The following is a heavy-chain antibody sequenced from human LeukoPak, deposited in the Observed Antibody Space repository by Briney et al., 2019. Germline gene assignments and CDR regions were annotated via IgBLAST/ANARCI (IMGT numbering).Heavy chain of an antibody. V-gene: IGHV5-51*01. CDR2: TYPGDSDT. Sequence: GESLQISCQGSGSSFTSYWIGWVRQLPGKGLEWMGITYPGDSDTRYSPSFQGQVTISADKSISTAYLQWSSLKASDTAMYYCARRGYSGYDGTNWFDPWGQGTLVTVSS. CDR3: ARRGYSGYDGTNWFDP. J-gene: IGHJ5*02. CDR1: GSSFTSYW. D-gene: IGHD5-12*01.